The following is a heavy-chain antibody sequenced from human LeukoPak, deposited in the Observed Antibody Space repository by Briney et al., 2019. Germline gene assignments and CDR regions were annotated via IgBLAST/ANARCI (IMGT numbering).Heavy chain of an antibody. CDR3: ASGSDFWSGYYPHYYYYMDV. V-gene: IGHV1-8*01. Sequence: ASVKVSCKASGYTFTSYDINWVRQATGQGLEWMGWMNPNSGNTGYAQKLQGRVTMTRNTSISTAYMELSSLRSEDTAVYYCASGSDFWSGYYPHYYYYMDVWAKGPRSPSP. D-gene: IGHD3-3*01. CDR1: GYTFTSYD. J-gene: IGHJ6*03. CDR2: MNPNSGNT.